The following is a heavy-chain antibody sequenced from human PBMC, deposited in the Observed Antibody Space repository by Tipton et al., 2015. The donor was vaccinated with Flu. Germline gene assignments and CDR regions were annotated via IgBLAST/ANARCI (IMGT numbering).Heavy chain of an antibody. CDR2: IWSDGSNE. CDR1: GFIFNTYG. CDR3: VRDKNEFYVFDY. D-gene: IGHD2/OR15-2a*01. V-gene: IGHV3-33*01. Sequence: SLRLSCAASGFIFNTYGMHWVRQAPGKGLEWVAVIWSDGSNEYYADSVKGRSTISRDNSRNTLYLQMNSLRAEDTALYYCVRDKNEFYVFDYWAQGTLVTVSS. J-gene: IGHJ4*02.